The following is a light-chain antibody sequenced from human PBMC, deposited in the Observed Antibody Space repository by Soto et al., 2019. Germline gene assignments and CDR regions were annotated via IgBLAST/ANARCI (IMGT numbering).Light chain of an antibody. CDR3: ETWGTGIRV. CDR1: SGHSNYA. V-gene: IGLV4-69*01. J-gene: IGLJ1*01. CDR2: LNSDGSH. Sequence: QLVLTQSPSASASLGASVKLTCTLRSGHSNYAIAWHQQQPEKGPRYLMKLNSDGSHRKGDGIPDRFSGSSSGAERYLTISSLQSEDEADYYCETWGTGIRVFGTGTKLTVL.